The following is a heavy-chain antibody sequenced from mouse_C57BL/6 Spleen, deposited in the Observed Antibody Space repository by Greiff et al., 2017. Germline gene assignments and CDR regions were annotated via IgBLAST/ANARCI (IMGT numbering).Heavy chain of an antibody. CDR2: IDPSDSET. Sequence: QVQLQQPGAELARPGSSVKLSCKASGYTFTSYWMHWVKQRPIQGLEWIGNIDPSDSETHYNQKFKDKATLTVDKSSSTAYMQLSSLTSEDSAVYCCARSETSWFAYWGHGPLVTVSA. J-gene: IGHJ3*01. CDR1: GYTFTSYW. CDR3: ARSETSWFAY. V-gene: IGHV1-52*01.